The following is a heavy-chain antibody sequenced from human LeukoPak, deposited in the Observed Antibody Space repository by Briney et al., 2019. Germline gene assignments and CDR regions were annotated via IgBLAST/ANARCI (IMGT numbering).Heavy chain of an antibody. V-gene: IGHV4-31*11. J-gene: IGHJ3*02. CDR1: GDSVSSGGYY. CDR2: ISNSGTT. CDR3: ARDVVVTSSPDAFDT. Sequence: PSETLSLTCAVSGDSVSSGGYYWTWIRQHPGKGLEWIGYISNSGTTSYNPSLKSRVSISLDTSNNDFSLRLRSVTAADTAVYYCARDVVVTSSPDAFDTWGQGTMVSVSS. D-gene: IGHD2-21*02.